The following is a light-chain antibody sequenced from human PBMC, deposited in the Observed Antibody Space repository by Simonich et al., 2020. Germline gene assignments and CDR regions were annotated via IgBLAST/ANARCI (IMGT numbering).Light chain of an antibody. CDR1: QSLLHSYGKTF. CDR3: MQSIQLQT. Sequence: DIVMTQTPLSLSVTPGPPASYSCKSSQSLLHSYGKTFLYWYLQKPCQSPQLLIYEASNRFSGVPDRFSGSGSGTDFTLKISRVEAEDVGVYYCMQSIQLQTFGQGTKVEIK. CDR2: EAS. J-gene: IGKJ1*01. V-gene: IGKV2D-29*02.